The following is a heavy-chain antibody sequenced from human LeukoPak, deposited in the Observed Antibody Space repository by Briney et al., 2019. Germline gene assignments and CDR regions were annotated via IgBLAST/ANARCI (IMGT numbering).Heavy chain of an antibody. Sequence: ASVTVSCKASGYTFTSYGISWVRQAPGPGLEWMGWISAYNGNTNYAQKLQGRVTMTTDTSTSTAYMELRSLRSDDTAVYYCARGAGYSSSWYLDYWGQGTLVTVSS. J-gene: IGHJ4*02. CDR2: ISAYNGNT. CDR3: ARGAGYSSSWYLDY. V-gene: IGHV1-18*01. D-gene: IGHD6-13*01. CDR1: GYTFTSYG.